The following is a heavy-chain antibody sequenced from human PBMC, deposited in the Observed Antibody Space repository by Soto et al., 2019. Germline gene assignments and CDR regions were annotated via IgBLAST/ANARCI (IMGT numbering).Heavy chain of an antibody. D-gene: IGHD3-3*01. V-gene: IGHV1-18*01. CDR3: ARAGFTIFGVVIIQDWFDP. Sequence: ASVKVSCKASGYTFTSYGISWVRQAPGQGLEWMGWISAYNGNTNYAQKLQGRVTMTTDTSTSTAYMELRSLRSDDPAVDYCARAGFTIFGVVIIQDWFDPWGQGTLVTVSS. J-gene: IGHJ5*02. CDR2: ISAYNGNT. CDR1: GYTFTSYG.